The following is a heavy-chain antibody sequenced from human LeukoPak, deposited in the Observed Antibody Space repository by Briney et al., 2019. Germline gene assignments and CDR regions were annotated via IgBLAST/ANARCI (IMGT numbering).Heavy chain of an antibody. V-gene: IGHV1-18*01. Sequence: ASVKVSCKASGYTFTNYAISWVRRAPGQGLEWMGWISAYNGNTNYPQKVQGRVTMTTDTSTSTAYMELRSLRSDDTAVYLCARYDSSGYYYYWGQGTLVTVSS. CDR1: GYTFTNYA. CDR2: ISAYNGNT. J-gene: IGHJ4*02. D-gene: IGHD3-22*01. CDR3: ARYDSSGYYYY.